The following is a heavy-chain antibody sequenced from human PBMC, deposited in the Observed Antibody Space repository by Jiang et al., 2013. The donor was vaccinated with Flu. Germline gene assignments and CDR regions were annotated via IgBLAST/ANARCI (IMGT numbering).Heavy chain of an antibody. CDR1: GGTFSSYA. V-gene: IGHV1-69*06. J-gene: IGHJ6*02. CDR3: ARASQYYYDSSGYPRFAYYYGMDV. Sequence: GAEVKKPGSSVKVSCKASGGTFSSYAISWVRQAPGQGLEWMGGIIPIFGTANYAQKFQGRVTITADKSTSTAYMELSSLRSEDTAVYYCARASQYYYDSSGYPRFAYYYGMDVWGQGTTVTVSS. CDR2: IIPIFGTA. D-gene: IGHD3-22*01.